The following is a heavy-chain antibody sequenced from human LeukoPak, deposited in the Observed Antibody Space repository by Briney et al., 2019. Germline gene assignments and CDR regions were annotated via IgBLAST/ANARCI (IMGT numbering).Heavy chain of an antibody. V-gene: IGHV3-23*01. CDR2: ISGSGGGT. Sequence: GGSLRLSCAASGFTFSGYAMTWVRQAPRKGLEWVSAISGSGGGTYYADSVKGRFTISRDNSKNTLYLQMNSLRAEDTAVYYCAKDLRFGDSPGNRFDYWGQGTLVTVSS. CDR1: GFTFSGYA. J-gene: IGHJ4*02. D-gene: IGHD3-10*01. CDR3: AKDLRFGDSPGNRFDY.